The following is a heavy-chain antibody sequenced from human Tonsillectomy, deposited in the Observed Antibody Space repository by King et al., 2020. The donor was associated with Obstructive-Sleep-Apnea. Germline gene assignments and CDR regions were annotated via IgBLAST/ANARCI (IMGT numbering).Heavy chain of an antibody. CDR2: ISTISSHP. Sequence: VQLVESGGGSVKPGGSLRLSCAASGFTFSDYYMTWIRQAPGKGLEWVSYISTISSHPDYADSVKGRFTISRDNAKNTLYLQINSLRTEDTALYYCTRGHYGMDVWGQGTTVTVSS. J-gene: IGHJ6*02. CDR3: TRGHYGMDV. CDR1: GFTFSDYY. V-gene: IGHV3-11*06.